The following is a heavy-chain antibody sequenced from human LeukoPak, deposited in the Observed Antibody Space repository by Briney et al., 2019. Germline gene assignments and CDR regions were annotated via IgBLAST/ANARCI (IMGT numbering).Heavy chain of an antibody. V-gene: IGHV1-18*01. CDR1: GYTFTSYV. J-gene: IGHJ6*03. CDR2: ISAYNGNT. Sequence: ASVKVSCKASGYTFTSYVISWVRQAPGQGLEWMGWISAYNGNTNYAQKLQGRVTMTTDTSTSTAYMELRSLRSDDTAVYYCARVGHYCSGGSCSIYYYYMDVWGKGTTVTVSS. CDR3: ARVGHYCSGGSCSIYYYYMDV. D-gene: IGHD2-15*01.